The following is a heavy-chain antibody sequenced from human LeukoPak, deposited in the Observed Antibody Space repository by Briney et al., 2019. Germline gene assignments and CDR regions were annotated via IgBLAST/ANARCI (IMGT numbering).Heavy chain of an antibody. CDR3: ARAVHGGTSLDF. CDR2: ISSSSNYI. CDR1: GFTFGLYS. Sequence: TGGSLRLSCAASGFTFGLYSLNWVRQAPGKGLEWVSSISSSSNYIYYADSVKGRFTISRDNAKNSLYLQMNSLRVEDTAVYYCARAVHGGTSLDFWGQGTLVSVSS. D-gene: IGHD4-23*01. V-gene: IGHV3-21*01. J-gene: IGHJ4*02.